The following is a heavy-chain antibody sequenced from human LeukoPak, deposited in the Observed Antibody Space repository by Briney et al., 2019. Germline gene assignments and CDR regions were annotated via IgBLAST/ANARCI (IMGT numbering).Heavy chain of an antibody. V-gene: IGHV4-34*01. CDR1: GGSFNGYY. D-gene: IGHD3-10*01. CDR2: INHSGST. CDR3: ARRRTTMVRGAFDI. J-gene: IGHJ3*02. Sequence: SETLSLTCAVYGGSFNGYYWTWIRQPPGKGLEWIGEINHSGSTDYNPSLKSRVTISVDTSKNQFSLKLSSVTAADTAVYYCARRRTTMVRGAFDIWGQGTMVTVSS.